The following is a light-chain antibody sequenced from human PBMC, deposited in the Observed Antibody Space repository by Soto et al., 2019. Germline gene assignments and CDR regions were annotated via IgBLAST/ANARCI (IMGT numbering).Light chain of an antibody. CDR3: QQANSFPRT. J-gene: IGKJ1*01. CDR2: AAS. CDR1: QAISTW. Sequence: DIQMTQSPSSVSASVGDRVTITCRASQAISTWFAWYQQKPGKAPKLLIYAASNLQTGVPSRFSGSGSGTDVTLTISSRQPEDFATYYCQQANSFPRTFGQGTKVEIK. V-gene: IGKV1D-12*01.